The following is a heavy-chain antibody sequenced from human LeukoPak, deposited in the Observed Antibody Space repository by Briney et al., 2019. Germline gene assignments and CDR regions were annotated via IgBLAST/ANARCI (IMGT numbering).Heavy chain of an antibody. V-gene: IGHV1-2*02. CDR1: GYTFTGYY. Sequence: ASVKVSCKASGYTFTGYYMHWVRQAPAQGVEWMGWINPNSGGTNYAQKFQGRVTMTRDTSISTAYMELSRLGSDDTAVYYCARDYYYDSSGYCPFDYWGQGTLVTVSS. CDR3: ARDYYYDSSGYCPFDY. D-gene: IGHD3-22*01. J-gene: IGHJ4*02. CDR2: INPNSGGT.